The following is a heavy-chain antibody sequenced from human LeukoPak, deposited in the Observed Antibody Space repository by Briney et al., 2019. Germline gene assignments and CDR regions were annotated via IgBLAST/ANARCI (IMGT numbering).Heavy chain of an antibody. V-gene: IGHV4-39*07. J-gene: IGHJ4*02. CDR3: AREISGYAILGAFDY. CDR1: GGSISSSSYY. D-gene: IGHD5-12*01. CDR2: IYYSGST. Sequence: SETLSLTCTVSGGSISSSSYYWGWIRQPPGKGLEWIGSIYYSGSTYYNPSLKSRVTISVDTSKNQFSLKLSSVTAADTAVYYCAREISGYAILGAFDYWGQGTLVTVSS.